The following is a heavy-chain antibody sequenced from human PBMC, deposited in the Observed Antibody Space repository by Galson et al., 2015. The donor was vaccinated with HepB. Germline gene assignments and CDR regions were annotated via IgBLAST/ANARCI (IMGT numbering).Heavy chain of an antibody. D-gene: IGHD4-23*01. Sequence: SLRLSCAASGFTFSSYWMHWVRQAPGKGLVWVSRINSDGSSTSYADSVKGRFTISRDNAKNTLYLQMNSLRAEDTAVYYCAGGGYGGTPGYWYFDLWGRGTLVTVSS. CDR2: INSDGSST. CDR1: GFTFSSYW. J-gene: IGHJ2*01. V-gene: IGHV3-74*01. CDR3: AGGGYGGTPGYWYFDL.